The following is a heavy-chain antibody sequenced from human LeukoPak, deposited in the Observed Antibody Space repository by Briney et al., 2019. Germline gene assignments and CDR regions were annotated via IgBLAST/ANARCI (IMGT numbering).Heavy chain of an antibody. CDR1: GYTFTSYD. J-gene: IGHJ4*02. Sequence: ASVKVSFKASGYTFTSYDISWLRQAPGQGLELMGRISPYTCHTIYAPNPPGRVTMTRDPSTRTAYVEVRSLRPDDTAVYFCAREYYDYYEGFDYWGQGTLVTVSS. CDR2: ISPYTCHT. V-gene: IGHV1-18*01. CDR3: AREYYDYYEGFDY. D-gene: IGHD3-22*01.